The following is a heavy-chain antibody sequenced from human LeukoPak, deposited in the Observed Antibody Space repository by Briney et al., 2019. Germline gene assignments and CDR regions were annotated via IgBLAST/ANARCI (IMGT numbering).Heavy chain of an antibody. V-gene: IGHV3-15*01. CDR3: TTDGGITVRPLFDY. Sequence: PGGSLRLSCAVSGFNFNNAWMSWVRQAPGKGLEWVGHFKSKSDGGTTHYAAPVKDRFTISRDDSKRMLYLEMSSLKTEDTAVYYCTTDGGITVRPLFDYWGQGTLVTVSS. CDR1: GFNFNNAW. D-gene: IGHD3-16*01. CDR2: FKSKSDGGTT. J-gene: IGHJ4*02.